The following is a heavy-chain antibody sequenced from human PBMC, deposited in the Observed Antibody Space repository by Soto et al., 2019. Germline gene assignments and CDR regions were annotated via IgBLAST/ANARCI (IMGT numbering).Heavy chain of an antibody. CDR3: AREGSGYNF. J-gene: IGHJ4*02. Sequence: SVKVSCKASGGSFSNFGISWVRQAPGQGLEWMGGIAPVFGRPNYAQRFRGRLTITADESTSTGYMELISLRSDDTAVYYCAREGSGYNFWGQGTQVTVSS. D-gene: IGHD5-12*01. CDR1: GGSFSNFG. V-gene: IGHV1-69*13. CDR2: IAPVFGRP.